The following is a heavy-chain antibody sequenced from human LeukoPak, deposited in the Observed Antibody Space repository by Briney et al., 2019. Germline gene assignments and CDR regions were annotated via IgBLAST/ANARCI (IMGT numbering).Heavy chain of an antibody. Sequence: GGSLRLSCAASGFTFSSYDMHWVRQPTGKGLEWVSAIGTTDDTYYPGSVKGRFTISRENAKNSLYLQMNSLRVEDTAVYYCARVFRPSLTVFIIRGAFDIWGQGTMVTVSS. CDR1: GFTFSSYD. D-gene: IGHD3-3*01. CDR2: IGTTDDT. CDR3: ARVFRPSLTVFIIRGAFDI. J-gene: IGHJ3*02. V-gene: IGHV3-13*01.